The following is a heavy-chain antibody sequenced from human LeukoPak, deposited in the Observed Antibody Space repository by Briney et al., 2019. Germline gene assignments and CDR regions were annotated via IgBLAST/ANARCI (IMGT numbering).Heavy chain of an antibody. CDR1: GGSISSYY. CDR3: ARAPYSIFGVVYYYGMDV. CDR2: IYYSGST. Sequence: KASETLSLTRTVSGGSISSYYWSWIRQPPGKGLEWIGYIYYSGSTNYNPSLKSRVIISVDTSKNQFSLKLSSVTAADTAVYYCARAPYSIFGVVYYYGMDVWGQGTTVTVSS. D-gene: IGHD3-3*01. V-gene: IGHV4-59*01. J-gene: IGHJ6*02.